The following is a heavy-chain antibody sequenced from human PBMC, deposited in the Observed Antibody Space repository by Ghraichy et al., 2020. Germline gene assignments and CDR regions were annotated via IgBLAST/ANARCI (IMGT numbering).Heavy chain of an antibody. Sequence: LSLTCAASGFTFSSYSMNWVRQAPGKGLEWVSYISSSSSTIYYADSVKGRFTISRDNAKNSLYLQMNSLRDEDTAVYYCATTCSGGSCYSLIWGQGTLVTVSS. D-gene: IGHD2-15*01. CDR3: ATTCSGGSCYSLI. CDR2: ISSSSSTI. CDR1: GFTFSSYS. J-gene: IGHJ4*02. V-gene: IGHV3-48*02.